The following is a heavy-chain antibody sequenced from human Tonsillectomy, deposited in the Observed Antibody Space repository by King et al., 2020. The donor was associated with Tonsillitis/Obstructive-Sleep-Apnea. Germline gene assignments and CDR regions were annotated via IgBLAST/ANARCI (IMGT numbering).Heavy chain of an antibody. CDR1: GFSFRSYA. CDR2: VSGSGGNT. J-gene: IGHJ6*02. Sequence: VQLVESEGGLVQPGGSLRLSCAASGFSFRSYAMDWVRQVPGKGLEWVSAVSGSGGNTYYADSVKGRFTISRDNSNNTLYLHMNSLRAEDAAVYYCARGVVPAAKDFHYYGMDVWGQGTTVTVSS. CDR3: ARGVVPAAKDFHYYGMDV. V-gene: IGHV3-23*04. D-gene: IGHD2-2*01.